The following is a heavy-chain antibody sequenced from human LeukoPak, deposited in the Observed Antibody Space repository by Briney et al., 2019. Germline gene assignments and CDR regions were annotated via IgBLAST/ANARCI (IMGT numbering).Heavy chain of an antibody. Sequence: ASVKVSCKASGYTFTDYYIHWVRLAPGQGLEWMGWINPNSGVTNYAQKLQGRVTVTRDTSIRTVHMELTRLTSDDTAVYYCATGPNIYGSGRSYYDPWGQGTLVTVSS. CDR3: ATGPNIYGSGRSYYDP. V-gene: IGHV1-2*02. J-gene: IGHJ5*02. CDR2: INPNSGVT. CDR1: GYTFTDYY. D-gene: IGHD3-10*01.